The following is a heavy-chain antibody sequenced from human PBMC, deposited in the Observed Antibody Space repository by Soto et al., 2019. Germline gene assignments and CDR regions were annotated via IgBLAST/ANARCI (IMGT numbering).Heavy chain of an antibody. CDR1: GYTFTSYY. D-gene: IGHD3-22*01. CDR3: ARDEYYYDSSGYSSPRDALDI. CDR2: INPSGGST. V-gene: IGHV1-46*01. Sequence: GASVKVSCKASGYTFTSYYMHWVRQAPGQGLEWMGIINPSGGSTSYAQKFQGRVTMTRDTSTSTVYMELSSLRSEDTAVYYCARDEYYYDSSGYSSPRDALDIWGQGTTVTGS. J-gene: IGHJ3*02.